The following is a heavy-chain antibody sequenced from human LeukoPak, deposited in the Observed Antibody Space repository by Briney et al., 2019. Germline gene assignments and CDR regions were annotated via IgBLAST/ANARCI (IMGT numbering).Heavy chain of an antibody. Sequence: GGSLRLSCAASGFTSSSYCMSWVRQAPGKGLVWVANIKQDGSDKYYGDSVKGRFTIYRDNPKNAVYLQMNSVRAEDTAVYYCAGILRYFDWFRRGDWFDPWGQGTLVTVSS. CDR3: AGILRYFDWFRRGDWFDP. J-gene: IGHJ5*02. CDR1: GFTSSSYC. D-gene: IGHD3-9*01. CDR2: IKQDGSDK. V-gene: IGHV3-7*01.